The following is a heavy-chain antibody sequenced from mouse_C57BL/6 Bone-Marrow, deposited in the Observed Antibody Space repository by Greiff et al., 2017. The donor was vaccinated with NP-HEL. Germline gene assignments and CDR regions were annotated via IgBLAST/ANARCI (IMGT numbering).Heavy chain of an antibody. CDR2: IYPGGGYT. CDR1: GYTFTNYW. Sequence: VQLQESGAELVRPGTSVKMSCKASGYTFTNYWIGWAKQRPGHGLEWIGDIYPGGGYTNYNEKFKGKATLTADKSSSTAYMQFSSLTSEDSAIYYFARWTITTVVAPFDYWGQGTTLTVSS. V-gene: IGHV1-63*01. D-gene: IGHD1-1*01. J-gene: IGHJ2*01. CDR3: ARWTITTVVAPFDY.